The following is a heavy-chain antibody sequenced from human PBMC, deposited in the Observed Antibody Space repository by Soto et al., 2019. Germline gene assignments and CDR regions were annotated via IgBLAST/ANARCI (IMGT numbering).Heavy chain of an antibody. V-gene: IGHV4-61*01. Sequence: SETLSLTCTVSGGSVSSGSHYWSWIRQPPGKGLEWIGYIYDFGSTNYNPSLKSRVKISVDTSKNQFSLKLSSVTAADTAVYYCARDEGGNSDYWGQGTLVTLSS. CDR2: IYDFGST. D-gene: IGHD2-15*01. CDR1: GGSVSSGSHY. CDR3: ARDEGGNSDY. J-gene: IGHJ4*02.